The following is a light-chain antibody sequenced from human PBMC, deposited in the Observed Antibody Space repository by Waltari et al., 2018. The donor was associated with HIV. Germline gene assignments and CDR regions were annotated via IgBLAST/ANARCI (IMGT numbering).Light chain of an antibody. CDR1: DLGDKY. CDR3: QAWGSTTSGV. CDR2: QEN. J-gene: IGLJ3*02. Sequence: SYEVTQPPSVAVSPGQPATITCSGYDLGDKYTCWYQQKPGQSPLLVIYQENKRPSGIPERFSGSSSGHTATLTISGTLPMDEADYYCQAWGSTTSGVFGRGIRLTVL. V-gene: IGLV3-1*01.